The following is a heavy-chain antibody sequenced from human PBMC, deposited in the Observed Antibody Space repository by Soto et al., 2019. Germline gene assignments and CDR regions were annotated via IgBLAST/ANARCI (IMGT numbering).Heavy chain of an antibody. CDR3: ARRTTLVSYYYYGMDV. J-gene: IGHJ6*02. D-gene: IGHD1-1*01. V-gene: IGHV3-21*01. CDR1: GFTFSSYS. CDR2: ISSSSSYI. Sequence: PGGSLRLSCAASGFTFSSYSMNWVRQAPGKGLEWVSSISSSSSYIYYADSVKGRFTISRDNAKNSLYLQMNSLRAEDTAVYYCARRTTLVSYYYYGMDVWGQGTTVTVSS.